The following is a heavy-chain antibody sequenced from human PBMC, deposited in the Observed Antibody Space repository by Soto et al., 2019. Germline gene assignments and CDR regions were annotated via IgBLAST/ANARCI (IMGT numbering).Heavy chain of an antibody. D-gene: IGHD3-10*01. CDR3: ARDAYYYGSGSKNYYYYGMDV. CDR2: ISAYNGNT. Sequence: QVQLVQSGAEVKKPGASVKVSCKASGYTFTSYGISWVRQAPGQGLEWMGWISAYNGNTNYAQKLQGRVTMTTDTPTSTAYMELRSLRSDDTAVYYCARDAYYYGSGSKNYYYYGMDVWGQGTTVTVSS. CDR1: GYTFTSYG. V-gene: IGHV1-18*01. J-gene: IGHJ6*02.